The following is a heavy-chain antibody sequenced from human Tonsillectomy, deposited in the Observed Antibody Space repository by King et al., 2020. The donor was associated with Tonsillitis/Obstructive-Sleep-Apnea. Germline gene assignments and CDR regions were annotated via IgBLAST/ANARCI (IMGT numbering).Heavy chain of an antibody. V-gene: IGHV1-69*01. D-gene: IGHD4-11*01. CDR3: ARAHLDYTYYYYFDL. CDR2: TIPIYEMT. Sequence: QLVQSGAEVKCPGSSVKVSCKASGGTFSNYGISWVRQAPGQGLEWMGGTIPIYEMTNYAQKFQGRVTISANESTNTAYMELSSLTSEDTAVYYCARAHLDYTYYYYFDLWGQGTLVTVST. CDR1: GGTFSNYG. J-gene: IGHJ4*02.